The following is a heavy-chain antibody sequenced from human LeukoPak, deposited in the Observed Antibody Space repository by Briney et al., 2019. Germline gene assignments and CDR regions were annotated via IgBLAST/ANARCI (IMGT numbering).Heavy chain of an antibody. V-gene: IGHV4-34*01. CDR1: GGSFSGFY. D-gene: IGHD3-22*01. CDR2: INPSGNT. Sequence: SSETLSLTCAVSGGSFSGFYWKWIRQSAGKGLECIGEINPSGNTDYNPSLKSRVTISVDTSRNQVSQKLRSATAADTAIYFCARRPQIGDYYDSDGNYYGDAFDIWGQGTM. J-gene: IGHJ3*02. CDR3: ARRPQIGDYYDSDGNYYGDAFDI.